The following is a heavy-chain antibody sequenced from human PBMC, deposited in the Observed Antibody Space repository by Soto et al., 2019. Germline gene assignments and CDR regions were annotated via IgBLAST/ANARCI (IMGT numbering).Heavy chain of an antibody. D-gene: IGHD1-7*01. CDR1: GGTFSNYA. Sequence: QVQLVQSGAEVKKPGSSVKVSCKASGGTFSNYAINWVRQAPGQGLEWMGGITPLVTTANYAQHYRGRVTITADKSTSTAYMELSRLRAEDTAVYYCARTGNSEFDYWGQGTLVTVSS. V-gene: IGHV1-69*14. CDR3: ARTGNSEFDY. J-gene: IGHJ4*02. CDR2: ITPLVTTA.